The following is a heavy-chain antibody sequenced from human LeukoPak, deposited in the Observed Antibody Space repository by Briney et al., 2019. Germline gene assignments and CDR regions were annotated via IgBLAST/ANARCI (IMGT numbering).Heavy chain of an antibody. J-gene: IGHJ6*04. CDR1: GGSVSSGSYY. CDR3: ASKPRDIVVVPAAMMDYYYGMDV. Sequence: SETLSLTCTVSGGSVSSGSYYWSWIRQPPGKELEWIGYIYYSGSTNYNPSLKSRVTISVDTSKNQFSLKLSSVTAADTAVYYCASKPRDIVVVPAAMMDYYYGMDVWGKGTTVTVSS. V-gene: IGHV4-61*01. D-gene: IGHD2-2*01. CDR2: IYYSGST.